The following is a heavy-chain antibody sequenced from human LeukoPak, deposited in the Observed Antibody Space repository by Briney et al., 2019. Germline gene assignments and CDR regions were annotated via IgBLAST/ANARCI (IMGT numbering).Heavy chain of an antibody. CDR2: IYYSGST. Sequence: SQTLSLTCVVSGGSISRGSYYWSWIRQPPGKGLEWIGYIYYSGSTNYNPSLKSRVTISVDTSKNQFSLKLSSVTAADTAVYYCAVGDSGDWNWFDPWGQGTLVTVSS. J-gene: IGHJ5*02. V-gene: IGHV4-61*01. D-gene: IGHD3-10*01. CDR1: GGSISRGSYY. CDR3: AVGDSGDWNWFDP.